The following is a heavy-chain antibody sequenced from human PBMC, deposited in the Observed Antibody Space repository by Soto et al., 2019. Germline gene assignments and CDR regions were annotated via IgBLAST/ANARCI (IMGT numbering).Heavy chain of an antibody. V-gene: IGHV3-23*01. CDR3: VKDDGGSPSTPPL. D-gene: IGHD2-15*01. Sequence: DVQLLESGGGLVQPGGSLRLSCAASGITISNYPMSWVRQAPGKGLDWVSGISGSGDRTYYADSAKGRFTISKDISKNSLSLQLDSLGVDDTAVYFCVKDDGGSPSTPPLWGQGTLVTVSS. CDR2: ISGSGDRT. CDR1: GITISNYP. J-gene: IGHJ4*02.